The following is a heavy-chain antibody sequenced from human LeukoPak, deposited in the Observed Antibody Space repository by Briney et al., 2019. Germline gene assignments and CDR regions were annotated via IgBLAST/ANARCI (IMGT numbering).Heavy chain of an antibody. Sequence: PGGSLRLSCAASGFTFSSYWMSWVRQAPGKGLEWVANVKLDGSEKYYVDSVKGRFTISRDNAKNSLYLQMNSLRAEDTAVYYCAREGSGYDILTGYYCDYWGQGTLVTVSS. CDR3: AREGSGYDILTGYYCDY. CDR2: VKLDGSEK. D-gene: IGHD3-9*01. CDR1: GFTFSSYW. V-gene: IGHV3-7*01. J-gene: IGHJ4*02.